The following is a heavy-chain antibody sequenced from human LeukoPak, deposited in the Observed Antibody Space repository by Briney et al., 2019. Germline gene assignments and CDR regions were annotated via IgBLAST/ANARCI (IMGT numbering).Heavy chain of an antibody. CDR3: AAENGNFWIGYHYFED. V-gene: IGHV4-39*01. J-gene: IGHJ4*02. D-gene: IGHD3-3*01. Sequence: SETLSLTCTVSAGSLCSSSYYWGWLRQAPGKGLEWIGTIYFDGNTFYNPSLKSRVTLSIDMSNSQFSLRLASVTAADTAIYYCAAENGNFWIGYHYFEDWGQGSLVSVSS. CDR1: AGSLCSSSYY. CDR2: IYFDGNT.